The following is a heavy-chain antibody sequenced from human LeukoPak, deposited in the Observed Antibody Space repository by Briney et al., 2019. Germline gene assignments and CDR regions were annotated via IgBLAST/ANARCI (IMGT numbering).Heavy chain of an antibody. D-gene: IGHD3-10*01. Sequence: GGSLRLSCAASGFTFSSYEMNWVRQAPGKGLEWVSYISSSGSTIYYADSVKGRFTISRDNAKNSLYLQMNSLRAEDTAVYYCAGAFRGGGSGSYYHWGQGTLVTVSS. CDR1: GFTFSSYE. J-gene: IGHJ4*02. V-gene: IGHV3-48*03. CDR3: AGAFRGGGSGSYYH. CDR2: ISSSGSTI.